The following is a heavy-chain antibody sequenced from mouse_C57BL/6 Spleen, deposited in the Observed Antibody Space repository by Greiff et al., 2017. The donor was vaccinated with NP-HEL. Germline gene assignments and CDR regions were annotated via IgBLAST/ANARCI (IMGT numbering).Heavy chain of an antibody. Sequence: QVHVKQSGAELVKPGASVKLSCKASGYTFTSYWMQWVKQRPGQGLEWIGEIDPSDSYTNYNQKFKGKATLTVDTSSSTAYMQLSSLTSEDSAVYYCARTGTESYLDYWGQGTTLTVSS. CDR1: GYTFTSYW. CDR2: IDPSDSYT. CDR3: ARTGTESYLDY. J-gene: IGHJ2*01. D-gene: IGHD4-1*01. V-gene: IGHV1-50*01.